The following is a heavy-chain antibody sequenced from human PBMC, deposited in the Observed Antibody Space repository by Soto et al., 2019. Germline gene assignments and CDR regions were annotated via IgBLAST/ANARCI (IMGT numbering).Heavy chain of an antibody. J-gene: IGHJ4*02. CDR2: ISAYNGNT. Sequence: AASVKVSCKASGYTFTSYGISWVRQAPGQGLEWMGWISAYNGNTNYAQKLQGRVTMTTDTSTSTACMELRSLRSDDTAVYYCARVPKPIFGVVIIRTELRNTLPDYWGQGTLVTVSS. CDR1: GYTFTSYG. D-gene: IGHD3-3*01. CDR3: ARVPKPIFGVVIIRTELRNTLPDY. V-gene: IGHV1-18*04.